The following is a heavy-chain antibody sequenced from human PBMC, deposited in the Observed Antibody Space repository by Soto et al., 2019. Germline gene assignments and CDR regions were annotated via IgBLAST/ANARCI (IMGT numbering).Heavy chain of an antibody. V-gene: IGHV3-23*01. CDR1: GFTVTRYS. J-gene: IGHJ4*01. CDR2: ISDSGDTT. Sequence: PGRSLRVSRPAWGFTVTRYSRSCERQDPGKGLEWVSAISDSGDTTSYADSVKGRFTISRDNSKNTLYLQMNSLRAEDTALYYCAKRETSGSYYFAYWGHGTQVTVSS. CDR3: AKRETSGSYYFAY. D-gene: IGHD6-19*01.